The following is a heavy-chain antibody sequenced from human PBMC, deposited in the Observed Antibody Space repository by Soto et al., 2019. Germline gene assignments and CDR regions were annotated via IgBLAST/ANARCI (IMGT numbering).Heavy chain of an antibody. CDR3: ARDPLLYDSDWYPNWFGP. D-gene: IGHD6-19*01. CDR2: ITGYGATT. V-gene: IGHV3-23*01. J-gene: IGHJ5*02. CDR1: GFIFNNYA. Sequence: EAQLLESGGGLVQPGGSLRLSCSASGFIFNNYAMSWVRQAPGKGLEWVSGITGYGATTYYAESVKSRFTISRDNSKNTLYLQMSTLTAEDTAVYYCARDPLLYDSDWYPNWFGPWGQGTLVTVSS.